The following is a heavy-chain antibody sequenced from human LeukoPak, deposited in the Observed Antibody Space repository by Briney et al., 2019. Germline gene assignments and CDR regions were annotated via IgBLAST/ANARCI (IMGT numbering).Heavy chain of an antibody. CDR3: AKDSATEGPPAFDY. CDR1: GFTFSSYG. Sequence: SGGSLRLSCAASGFTFSSYGMHWVRQAPGKGLEWVAFTRYDGSNKYYADSVKGRFTISRDNSKNTLYLQMNSLRAEDTAVYYCAKDSATEGPPAFDYWGQGTLVTVSS. J-gene: IGHJ4*02. V-gene: IGHV3-30*02. CDR2: TRYDGSNK. D-gene: IGHD5-24*01.